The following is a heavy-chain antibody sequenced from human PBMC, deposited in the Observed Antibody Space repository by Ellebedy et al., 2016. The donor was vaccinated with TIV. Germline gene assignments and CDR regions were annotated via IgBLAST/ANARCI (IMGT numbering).Heavy chain of an antibody. V-gene: IGHV3-21*04. J-gene: IGHJ6*02. CDR1: GFTFSSYS. CDR3: AKRVGYGYGMDV. D-gene: IGHD5-18*01. Sequence: GEYLKISXAASGFTFSSYSMNWVRQAPGKGLEWVSSISSSSSTIYYADSVKGRFTISRDNAKNSLYLQMNSLRAEDTAVYYCAKRVGYGYGMDVWGQGTTVTVSS. CDR2: ISSSSSTI.